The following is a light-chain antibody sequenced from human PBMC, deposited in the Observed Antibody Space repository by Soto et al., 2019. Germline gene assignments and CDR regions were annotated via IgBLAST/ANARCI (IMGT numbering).Light chain of an antibody. Sequence: QSVLTQPASVSGSPGQSITVSCTGTNTDVGGYNYVSWYQHRPGKAPRLMIYEVRNRLSGVSNRFSGSKSGNTASLTISGLQSEDEADYYCTSYTPTGALVFGSGTKHTVL. J-gene: IGLJ3*02. V-gene: IGLV2-14*01. CDR2: EVR. CDR1: NTDVGGYNY. CDR3: TSYTPTGALV.